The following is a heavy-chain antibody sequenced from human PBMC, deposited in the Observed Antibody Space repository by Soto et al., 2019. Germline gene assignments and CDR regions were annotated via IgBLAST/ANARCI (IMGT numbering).Heavy chain of an antibody. D-gene: IGHD3-10*01. CDR3: ARVLGSAVYYGMDV. CDR2: IYYSGTT. V-gene: IGHV4-31*03. J-gene: IGHJ6*02. CDR1: GVFISSGGYY. Sequence: QVQLQESGPGLVKPSQTLSLTCTVSGVFISSGGYYRSWVRQYPGKGLEWIGYIYYSGTTYYNPALKSRITLSVDTSNNRFALSLTPVAAADTAVYYCARVLGSAVYYGMDVWGQGTTVTVSS.